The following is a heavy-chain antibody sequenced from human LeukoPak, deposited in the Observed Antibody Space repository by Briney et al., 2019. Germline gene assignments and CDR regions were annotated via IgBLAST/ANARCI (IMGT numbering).Heavy chain of an antibody. J-gene: IGHJ4*02. V-gene: IGHV4-34*01. CDR1: GGSFSGYY. Sequence: SETLSLTCAVYGGSFSGYYWSWIRQPPGKGLGWIGEINHSGSTNYNPSLKTRVTISVVTSKNQFSLKLSSVTAADTAVYYCPRVTGGLRFGALSLYPRTGPHYFDSWAREPWSPSPQ. D-gene: IGHD3-16*02. CDR2: INHSGST. CDR3: PRVTGGLRFGALSLYPRTGPHYFDS.